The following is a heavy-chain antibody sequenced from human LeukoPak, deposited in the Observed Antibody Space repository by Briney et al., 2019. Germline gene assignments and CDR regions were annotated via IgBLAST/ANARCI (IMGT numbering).Heavy chain of an antibody. CDR3: ARGPGWAAGYWYFDL. J-gene: IGHJ2*01. CDR1: GFTVSSNY. CDR2: IYSGGST. Sequence: GSLRLSCAASGFTVSSNYMSWVRQAPGKGLEWVSVIYSGGSTYYADSVKGRFTISRDNSKNTLYLQMNSLRAEDTAVYYCARGPGWAAGYWYFDLWGRGTLVTVSS. D-gene: IGHD6-13*01. V-gene: IGHV3-53*05.